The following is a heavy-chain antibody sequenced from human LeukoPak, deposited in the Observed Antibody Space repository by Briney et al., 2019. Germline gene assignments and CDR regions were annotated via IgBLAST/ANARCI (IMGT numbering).Heavy chain of an antibody. CDR3: AKGQGYYSLDFDY. Sequence: TGGSLRLSCAASGFTFSSYAMSWVRQAPGKELEWVSAISGSGGSTYYADSVKGRFTISRDNSKNTLYLQMNSLRAEDTAVYYCAKGQGYYSLDFDYWGQGTLVTVSS. J-gene: IGHJ4*02. D-gene: IGHD3-22*01. V-gene: IGHV3-23*01. CDR1: GFTFSSYA. CDR2: ISGSGGST.